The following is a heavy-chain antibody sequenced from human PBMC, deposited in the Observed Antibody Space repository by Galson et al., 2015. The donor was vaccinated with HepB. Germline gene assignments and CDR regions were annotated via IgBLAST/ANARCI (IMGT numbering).Heavy chain of an antibody. J-gene: IGHJ4*02. D-gene: IGHD5-24*01. Sequence: TLSLTCAVSGGSISNRNWWNWVRQSPGKGLEWIGQIYHSGDANYNPSFKSRVTMSVDTSKNQFSLKLSSVTAADTAIYYCARDWIRDGASYYFDYWGQGTLVTVS. CDR1: GGSISNRNW. CDR3: ARDWIRDGASYYFDY. V-gene: IGHV4-4*02. CDR2: IYHSGDA.